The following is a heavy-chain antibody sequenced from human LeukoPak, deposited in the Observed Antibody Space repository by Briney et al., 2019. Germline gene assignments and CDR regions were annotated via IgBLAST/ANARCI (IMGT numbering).Heavy chain of an antibody. Sequence: SETLSLTCTVSGGSISSSSYYWGWIRQPPGKGLEWIGSIYYSGSTYYNPSLKSRVTISVDTSKNQFSLKLSSVTAADTAVYYCARESTPTRPGNYYYYYGMDVWGQGTTVTVSS. V-gene: IGHV4-39*07. CDR3: ARESTPTRPGNYYYYYGMDV. D-gene: IGHD2-2*01. CDR2: IYYSGST. J-gene: IGHJ6*02. CDR1: GGSISSSSYY.